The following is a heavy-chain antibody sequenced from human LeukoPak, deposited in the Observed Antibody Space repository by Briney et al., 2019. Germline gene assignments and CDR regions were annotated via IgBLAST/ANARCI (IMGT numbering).Heavy chain of an antibody. D-gene: IGHD6-13*01. CDR1: GGSISSYY. CDR3: ARVVAAAYIVGAFDI. Sequence: PSETLSLTRTVSGGSISSYYWSRIRQPPGKGLEWIGYIYYSGSTNYNPSLKSRVTISVDTSKNQFSLKLSSVTAADTAVYYCARVVAAAYIVGAFDIWGQGTMVTVSS. CDR2: IYYSGST. J-gene: IGHJ3*02. V-gene: IGHV4-59*01.